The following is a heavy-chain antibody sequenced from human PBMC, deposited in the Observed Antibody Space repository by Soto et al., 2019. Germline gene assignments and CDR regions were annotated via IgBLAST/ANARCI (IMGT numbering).Heavy chain of an antibody. CDR1: GYSFTSYW. Sequence: GESLKISCKVSGYSFTSYWIGWLRQMPGKGLEWMGIIYPGDSDTRYSPSFQGQVTISADKSISTAYLQWSSLKASDTAMYYCARHSGPSTADNWFQPWGQGTLVTVSS. D-gene: IGHD2-2*01. CDR2: IYPGDSDT. V-gene: IGHV5-51*01. CDR3: ARHSGPSTADNWFQP. J-gene: IGHJ5*02.